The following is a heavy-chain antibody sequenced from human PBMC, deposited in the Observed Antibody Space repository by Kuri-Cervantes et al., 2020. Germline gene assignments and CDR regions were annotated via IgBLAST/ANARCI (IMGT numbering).Heavy chain of an antibody. CDR1: GGSISYYY. J-gene: IGHJ4*02. D-gene: IGHD1-26*01. CDR2: IYTSGST. V-gene: IGHV4-4*07. CDR3: ARQRGSYSGSYFDY. Sequence: SETLSLTCTVSGGSISYYYWGWIRQPAGKGLEWIGRIYTSGSTYYNPSLKSRVTISVDKSKNQFSLKLSSVTAADTAVYYCARQRGSYSGSYFDYWGQGTLVTVSS.